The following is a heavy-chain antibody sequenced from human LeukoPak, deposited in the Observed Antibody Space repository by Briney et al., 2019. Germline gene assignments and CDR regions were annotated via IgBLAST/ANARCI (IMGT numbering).Heavy chain of an antibody. Sequence: SETLSLTCALYGGSSGVYYSSCIRHPPERGLEWVGEIFHSGKTTSNTSPKSRVTMSVEPPKNQFSLKLSSVTAADTAVYYCARQYSDILTGYHRGELYWYFDLWGRGTLVTVSS. CDR2: IFHSGKT. J-gene: IGHJ2*01. CDR3: ARQYSDILTGYHRGELYWYFDL. CDR1: GGSSGVYY. D-gene: IGHD3-9*01. V-gene: IGHV4-34*12.